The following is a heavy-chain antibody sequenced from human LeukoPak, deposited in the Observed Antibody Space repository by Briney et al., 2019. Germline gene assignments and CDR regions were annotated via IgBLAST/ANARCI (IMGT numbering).Heavy chain of an antibody. CDR1: GFSFSSDA. Sequence: GGSLRLSCAASGFSFSSDAMSWVRQAPGKGLEWVSGISVSGGSAYYADSVKGRFTISGDNSKNTLYLQMNSLRAEDTAIYYCAKGQISAALWVFEIWGQGTMVTVSS. J-gene: IGHJ3*02. D-gene: IGHD6-25*01. V-gene: IGHV3-23*01. CDR2: ISVSGGSA. CDR3: AKGQISAALWVFEI.